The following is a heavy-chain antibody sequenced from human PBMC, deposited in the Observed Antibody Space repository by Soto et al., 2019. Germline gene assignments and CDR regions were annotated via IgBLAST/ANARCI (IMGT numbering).Heavy chain of an antibody. CDR2: IHHGGST. Sequence: QVQLQESGPGLVKPSGTLSLTCAVSGDSISSSNWWSWVRQPPGKGLEWIGEIHHGGSTNYNPSLKSRIIISVAKSKNQFSLRLTSVTAADTAVYYCARALRPIDYWGQGTLVTVSS. J-gene: IGHJ4*02. V-gene: IGHV4-4*02. CDR1: GDSISSSNW. CDR3: ARALRPIDY. D-gene: IGHD3-3*01.